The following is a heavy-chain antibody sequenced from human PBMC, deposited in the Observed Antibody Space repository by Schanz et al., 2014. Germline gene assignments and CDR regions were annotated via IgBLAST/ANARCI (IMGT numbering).Heavy chain of an antibody. CDR2: ISSSGNII. J-gene: IGHJ4*02. D-gene: IGHD2-2*01. Sequence: QVLLVESGGGLVKPGGSLRLSCSASGFTFSDSFMSWLRQTPGKGLEWLSYISSSGNIIHYADSVKGRFTISRDNAKNSLYLQMTGLRAEDTAVYYCAAHETLSTTACYPSWDQGTLVAVSS. CDR3: AAHETLSTTACYPS. CDR1: GFTFSDSF. V-gene: IGHV3-11*01.